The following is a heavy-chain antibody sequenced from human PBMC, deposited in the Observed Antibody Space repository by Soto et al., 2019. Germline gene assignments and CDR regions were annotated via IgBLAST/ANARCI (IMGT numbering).Heavy chain of an antibody. D-gene: IGHD3-9*01. CDR2: IIPIFGTA. CDR1: GTFSSYA. Sequence: GTFSSYAISWVRQAPGQGLEWMGGIIPIFGTANYAQKFQGRVTITADESTSTAYMELSSLRSEDTAVYYCASPLSLYYDILTGYSGSYYYYGMDVWGQGTTVTVSS. J-gene: IGHJ6*02. CDR3: ASPLSLYYDILTGYSGSYYYYGMDV. V-gene: IGHV1-69*01.